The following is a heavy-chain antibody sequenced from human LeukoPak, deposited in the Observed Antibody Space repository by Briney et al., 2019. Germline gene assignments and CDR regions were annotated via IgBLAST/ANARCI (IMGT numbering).Heavy chain of an antibody. CDR3: ARVDTMIVIAFGI. J-gene: IGHJ3*02. D-gene: IGHD3-22*01. Sequence: GASVKVSCKASGYTFTGYYMHWVRQAPGQGLEWMGWINPNSGGTNYAQKFQGRVTMTRDTSISTAYMELSRLRSDDTAVYYCARVDTMIVIAFGIWGQGTMVTVSS. CDR1: GYTFTGYY. V-gene: IGHV1-2*02. CDR2: INPNSGGT.